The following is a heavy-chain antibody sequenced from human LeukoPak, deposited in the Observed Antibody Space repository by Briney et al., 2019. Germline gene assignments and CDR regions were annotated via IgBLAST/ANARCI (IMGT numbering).Heavy chain of an antibody. D-gene: IGHD1/OR15-1a*01. CDR3: ARWNSGGDY. Sequence: SETLSLTCSVSGRSISNYHWSWIRQPPGQGLEWIGYIYYSGSSGSTNYNPSLKSRVTISVDASKNQFSLNLSSVTAADTAVYYCARWNSGGDYWGQGTLVTVSS. CDR1: GRSISNYH. CDR2: IYYSGSSGST. V-gene: IGHV4-59*01. J-gene: IGHJ4*02.